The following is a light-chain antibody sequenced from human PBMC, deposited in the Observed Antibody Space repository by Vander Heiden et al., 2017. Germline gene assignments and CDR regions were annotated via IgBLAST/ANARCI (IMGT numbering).Light chain of an antibody. J-gene: IGKJ4*01. CDR1: QGISSY. CDR3: QQYYSFPLT. V-gene: IGKV1D-8*02. Sequence: IWMTQSPYLLSPYRGDRVPISCRMRQGISSYLAWYQQKPGKAPELLIYAASTLQIGVPSRFSGSGSGTDFTLTISCLQSEDFATYYCQQYYSFPLTFGGGTKVEIK. CDR2: AAS.